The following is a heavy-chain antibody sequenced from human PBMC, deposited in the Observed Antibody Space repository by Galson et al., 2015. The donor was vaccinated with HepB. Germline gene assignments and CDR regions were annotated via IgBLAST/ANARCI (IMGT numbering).Heavy chain of an antibody. Sequence: SLRLSCAASGFTFSSYAMSWVRQAPGKGLEWVSAISGSGGSTYYADSVKGRFTISRDNSKNTLYLQMNSLRAEDTAVYYCAKDSGWLVHHWYFDLWGRGTLVTVSS. CDR3: AKDSGWLVHHWYFDL. V-gene: IGHV3-23*01. D-gene: IGHD6-19*01. J-gene: IGHJ2*01. CDR2: ISGSGGST. CDR1: GFTFSSYA.